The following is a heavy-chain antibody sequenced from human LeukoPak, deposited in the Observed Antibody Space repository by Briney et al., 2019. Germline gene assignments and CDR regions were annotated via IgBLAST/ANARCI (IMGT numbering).Heavy chain of an antibody. D-gene: IGHD3-10*01. J-gene: IGHJ4*02. CDR3: ARAHGSGSYLDY. V-gene: IGHV4-39*07. Sequence: SETLSLTCSVSGGSINSRNHYWGWIRQPPGKGLEWIASIYSSGATYYNPSLKSRVTMSVDTSKNQFSLKLSSVTAADTAVYYCARAHGSGSYLDYWGQGTLVTVSS. CDR1: GGSINSRNHY. CDR2: IYSSGAT.